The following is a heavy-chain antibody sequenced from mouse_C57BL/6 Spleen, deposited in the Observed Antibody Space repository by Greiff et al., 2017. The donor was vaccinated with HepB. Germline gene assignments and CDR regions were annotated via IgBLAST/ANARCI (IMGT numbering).Heavy chain of an antibody. J-gene: IGHJ2*01. Sequence: DVQLQESGPELVKPGDSVKISCKASGYSFTGYFMYWVMQSHGKSLEWIGRINPYNGDTFYNQKFKGKATLTVDKSSSTAHMELRSLTSEDSAVYYCARVITTVVAFDYWGQGTTLTVSS. CDR1: GYSFTGYF. V-gene: IGHV1-20*01. CDR3: ARVITTVVAFDY. D-gene: IGHD1-1*01. CDR2: INPYNGDT.